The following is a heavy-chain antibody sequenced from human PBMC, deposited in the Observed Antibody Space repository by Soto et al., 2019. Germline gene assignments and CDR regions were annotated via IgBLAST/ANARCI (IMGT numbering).Heavy chain of an antibody. CDR2: INPSGGST. CDR3: ARAYDSSGYYHKPAFDY. Sequence: GASVKVSCKASGYTFTSYYMHWARQAPGQGLEWMGIINPSGGSTSYAQKFQGRVTMTRDTSTSTVYMELSSLRSEDTAVYYCARAYDSSGYYHKPAFDYWGQGTLVTVSS. J-gene: IGHJ4*02. D-gene: IGHD3-22*01. V-gene: IGHV1-46*01. CDR1: GYTFTSYY.